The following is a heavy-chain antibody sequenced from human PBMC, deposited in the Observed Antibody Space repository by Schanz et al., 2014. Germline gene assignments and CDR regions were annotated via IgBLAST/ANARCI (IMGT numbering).Heavy chain of an antibody. CDR2: ISGSGGST. D-gene: IGHD2-2*01. CDR1: GFTFSSYA. J-gene: IGHJ6*03. CDR3: ARVKYCTITRCYRTETEGIYYMDV. Sequence: EEQLLESGGGLVQPGGSLRLSCAASGFTFSSYAMSWVRQAPGKGLEWVSAISGSGGSTYYADSVKGRFTISRDNSKNTLYLQMKSLRAEDTAVYYCARVKYCTITRCYRTETEGIYYMDVWGKGTTVTVSS. V-gene: IGHV3-23*01.